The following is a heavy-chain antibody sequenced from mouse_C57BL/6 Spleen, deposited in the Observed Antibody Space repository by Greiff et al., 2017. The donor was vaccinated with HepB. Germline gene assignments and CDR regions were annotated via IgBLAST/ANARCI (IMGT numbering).Heavy chain of an antibody. CDR1: GYTFTEYT. J-gene: IGHJ3*01. CDR2: FHPGSGSI. Sequence: VQLQQSGAELVKPGASVKLSCKASGYTFTEYTIHWVKQRSGQGLEWIGWFHPGSGSIKYNEKFKDKATLTEDKSSSTVYMELSRLTSEDSAVYFCARHEERKPLSTMVTRAWFAYWGQGTLVTVSA. D-gene: IGHD2-2*01. CDR3: ARHEERKPLSTMVTRAWFAY. V-gene: IGHV1-62-2*01.